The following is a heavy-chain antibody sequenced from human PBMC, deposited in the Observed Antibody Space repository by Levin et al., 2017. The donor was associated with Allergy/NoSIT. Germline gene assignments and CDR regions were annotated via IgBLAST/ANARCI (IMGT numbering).Heavy chain of an antibody. CDR3: ARGRPKGYRIAVADYYFDY. Sequence: SQTLSLPCAVYGGSFRGYYWSWLRQPPGKGLEWIGEINHSGSTNYNPSLKSRVTISVDTSKNQFSLKLSSVTAADTAVYYCARGRPKGYRIAVADYYFDYWGQGTLVTVSS. J-gene: IGHJ4*02. CDR1: GGSFRGYY. CDR2: INHSGST. D-gene: IGHD6-19*01. V-gene: IGHV4-34*01.